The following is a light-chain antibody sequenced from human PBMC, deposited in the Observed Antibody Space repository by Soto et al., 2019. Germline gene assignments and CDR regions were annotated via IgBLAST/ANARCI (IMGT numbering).Light chain of an antibody. Sequence: EVVLTQSPGTLSLSPGERATLSCRASQSVGSTYVAWYQRKPGQAPRLLIYAASTRATGIPDRFSGSGSGTDFTLTISRLEPEDFAVYYCQQYGSSPKTFGQGTKVDIK. V-gene: IGKV3-20*01. CDR3: QQYGSSPKT. CDR2: AAS. CDR1: QSVGSTY. J-gene: IGKJ1*01.